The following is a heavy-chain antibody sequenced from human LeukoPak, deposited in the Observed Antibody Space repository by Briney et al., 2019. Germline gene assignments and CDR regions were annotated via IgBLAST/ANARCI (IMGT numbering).Heavy chain of an antibody. J-gene: IGHJ3*02. CDR1: GGSISSYY. V-gene: IGHV4-59*08. D-gene: IGHD5-24*01. CDR2: IVYSGST. Sequence: SETLSLTCTVSGGSISSYYWSWIRQPPGKGLEWIGFIVYSGSTNYNPSPKSRVTISIDTSNNQLSLKLSSVTAADTAVYYCARHREMDSYEAFDMWGQGTMVTVSS. CDR3: ARHREMDSYEAFDM.